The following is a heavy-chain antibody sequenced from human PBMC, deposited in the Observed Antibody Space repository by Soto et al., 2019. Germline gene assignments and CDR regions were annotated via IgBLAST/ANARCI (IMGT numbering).Heavy chain of an antibody. V-gene: IGHV1-8*01. D-gene: IGHD2-15*01. CDR2: MNPNSGNT. CDR1: GYTFTSYD. CDR3: AGEGCSGGGDWFDH. Sequence: ASVKVSCKASGYTFTSYDINWVRQATGQGLEWMGWMNPNSGNTGYAQKFQGRVTMTRNTSISTAYMELSSLRSEDTAVYYCAGEGCSGGGDWFDHWGQGTLVTVSS. J-gene: IGHJ5*02.